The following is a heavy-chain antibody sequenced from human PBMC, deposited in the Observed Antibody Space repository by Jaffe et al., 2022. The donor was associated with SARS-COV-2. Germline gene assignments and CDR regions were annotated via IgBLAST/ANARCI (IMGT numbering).Heavy chain of an antibody. CDR3: ARSIYYNSSGSFDP. CDR1: GGSFSAYY. Sequence: QVHLQQWGAGLLKPSETLSLTCAVYGGSFSAYYWSWIRQPPGKGLEWIGEITHSGSTKYNPSLKSRVILSVDTSKSHFSLRLSSVTAADTAVYYCARSIYYNSSGSFDPWGQGTLVTVSS. CDR2: ITHSGST. D-gene: IGHD3-22*01. V-gene: IGHV4-34*01. J-gene: IGHJ5*02.